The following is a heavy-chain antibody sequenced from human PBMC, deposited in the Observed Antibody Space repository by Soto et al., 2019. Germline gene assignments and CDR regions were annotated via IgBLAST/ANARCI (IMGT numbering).Heavy chain of an antibody. J-gene: IGHJ5*02. CDR3: ARRREKLLWFGELLYENWFDP. CDR2: IIPIFGTA. Sequence: SVKVSCKASGGTFSSYAISWVRQAPGQGLEWMGGIIPIFGTANYAQKFQGRVTITADESTSTAYMELSSLRSEDTAVYYCARRREKLLWFGELLYENWFDPWGQGTLVTVSS. CDR1: GGTFSSYA. D-gene: IGHD3-10*01. V-gene: IGHV1-69*13.